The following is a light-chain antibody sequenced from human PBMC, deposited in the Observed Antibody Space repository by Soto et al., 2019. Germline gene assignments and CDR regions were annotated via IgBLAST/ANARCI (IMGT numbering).Light chain of an antibody. CDR2: GAS. CDR1: QSVSSN. V-gene: IGKV3-15*01. CDR3: QQYNNWPWT. Sequence: EIVMTQSPATLSVSPGERATLSCRASQSVSSNLAWYQQKPGQAPRLLIYGASTRATGIPARFSGSGSGTEFTLTFSSLQSADFAVYYCQQYNNWPWTFGQGTKVEIK. J-gene: IGKJ1*01.